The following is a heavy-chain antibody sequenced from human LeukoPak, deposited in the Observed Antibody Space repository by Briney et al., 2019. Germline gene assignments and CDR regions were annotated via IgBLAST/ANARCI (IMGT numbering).Heavy chain of an antibody. Sequence: GGSLRLSCAASGFTFSSSAMNWVRQAPGKGLEWVSSINNVGSHIYYAGSVRGRFTISRDNAKNSLYLQMSSLRAEDTAVYYCTRDPTQYLRYGYFAYWGQGTLVTVSS. J-gene: IGHJ4*02. CDR3: TRDPTQYLRYGYFAY. CDR1: GFTFSSSA. CDR2: INNVGSHI. V-gene: IGHV3-21*01. D-gene: IGHD4-11*01.